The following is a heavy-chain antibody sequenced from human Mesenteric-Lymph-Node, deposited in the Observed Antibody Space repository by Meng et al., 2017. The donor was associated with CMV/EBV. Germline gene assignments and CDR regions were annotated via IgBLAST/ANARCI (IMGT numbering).Heavy chain of an antibody. D-gene: IGHD7-27*01. CDR3: ARIGITGDEGDY. V-gene: IGHV4-38-2*02. CDR1: GYSISSGYY. Sequence: SETLSLTCSVSGYSISSGYYWGWIRQPPGKGLEWLGSIWQSSSTYYNPSLKSRVTLSVDTSKNQFSLKLSFVTAADTAVYYCARIGITGDEGDYWGQETLVTVSS. CDR2: IWQSSST. J-gene: IGHJ4*02.